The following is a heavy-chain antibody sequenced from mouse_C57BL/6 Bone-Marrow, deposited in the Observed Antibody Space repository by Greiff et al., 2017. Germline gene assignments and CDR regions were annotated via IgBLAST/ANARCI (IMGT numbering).Heavy chain of an antibody. J-gene: IGHJ4*01. CDR2: INYDGSST. V-gene: IGHV5-16*01. CDR3: AREGYYARDY. Sequence: VTLVASEGGVVQPGSSMKLSCTAPRFTLRDYYIASVRQVPEKGLEWVANINYDGSSTYYLDSLKNRFVISRDNAKNILYLQMSSLKSEDTATYYCAREGYYARDYWGQGTSVTVSS. CDR1: RFTLRDYY.